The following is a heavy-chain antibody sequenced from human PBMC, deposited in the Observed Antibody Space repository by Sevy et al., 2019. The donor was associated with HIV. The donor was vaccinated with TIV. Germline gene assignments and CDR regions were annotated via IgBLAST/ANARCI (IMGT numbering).Heavy chain of an antibody. CDR3: AALSGTDVLVYYFDF. J-gene: IGHJ4*02. Sequence: SETLSLTCDVSGGSISRSNWWSWVRQPPGKGLEWIGEIYPSGTTRYNPSLKSRVTISVDKSKNQFSLKLSSVTAADTTVYYCAALSGTDVLVYYFDFWGQGTLVTVSS. V-gene: IGHV4-4*02. D-gene: IGHD6-13*01. CDR1: GGSISRSNW. CDR2: IYPSGTT.